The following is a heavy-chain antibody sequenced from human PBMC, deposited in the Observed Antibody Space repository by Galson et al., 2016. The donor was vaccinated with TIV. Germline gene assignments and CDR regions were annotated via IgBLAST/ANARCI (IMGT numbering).Heavy chain of an antibody. Sequence: PGKGLEWIGTIYYDGTTYYSPSLKSRVTMSVDASKSQISLRLSSVTAADTSVYFCARHGPWSFYFDSWGQGALVTVSS. CDR2: IYYDGTT. D-gene: IGHD3-16*01. CDR3: ARHGPWSFYFDS. J-gene: IGHJ4*02. V-gene: IGHV4-39*01.